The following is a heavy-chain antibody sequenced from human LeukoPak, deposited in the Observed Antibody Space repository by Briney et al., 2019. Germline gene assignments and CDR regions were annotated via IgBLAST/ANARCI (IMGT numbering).Heavy chain of an antibody. V-gene: IGHV4-4*07. J-gene: IGHJ3*02. CDR1: GGSISSYY. CDR2: IYTSGST. D-gene: IGHD3-3*01. Sequence: SETLSLTCTVSGGSISSYYWSWIRQPAGKGLEWIGRIYTSGSTNYNPSLKSRVTISVDKSKSQFSLKLSSVTAADTAVYYCARDPIFSAFDIWGQGTMVTVSS. CDR3: ARDPIFSAFDI.